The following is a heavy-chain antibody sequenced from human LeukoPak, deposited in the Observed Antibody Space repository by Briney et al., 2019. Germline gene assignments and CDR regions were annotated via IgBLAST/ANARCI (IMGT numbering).Heavy chain of an antibody. J-gene: IGHJ4*02. V-gene: IGHV4-34*01. Sequence: PSETLSLTCAVYGGSFSGYYWSWIRQPPGKGLEWIGEINHSGSTNYNPSLKSRVTISVDTSKNQFSLKLSSVTAADTAVYYCARTIDGEWLGYFDYWGQGTLVTVSS. CDR2: INHSGST. D-gene: IGHD6-19*01. CDR3: ARTIDGEWLGYFDY. CDR1: GGSFSGYY.